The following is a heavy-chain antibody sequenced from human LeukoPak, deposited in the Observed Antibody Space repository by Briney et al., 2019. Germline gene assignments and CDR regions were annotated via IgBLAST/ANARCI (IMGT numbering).Heavy chain of an antibody. Sequence: GVSLRRSCAASGFTFSDYYMSWIRQAPGKGLEWVSYISSSGSTIYYADSVKGRFTISRDNAKNSLYLQMNSLRAEDTAVYYCARTIQLFLFDYWGQGTLVTVSS. D-gene: IGHD5-18*01. J-gene: IGHJ4*02. CDR3: ARTIQLFLFDY. V-gene: IGHV3-11*01. CDR1: GFTFSDYY. CDR2: ISSSGSTI.